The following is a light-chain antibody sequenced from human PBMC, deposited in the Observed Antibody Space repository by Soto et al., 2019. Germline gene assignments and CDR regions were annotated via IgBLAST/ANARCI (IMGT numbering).Light chain of an antibody. CDR2: DVS. Sequence: QSALTQPASVSGSPGQSITISCTGTSSDVVGYNYVSWYQHHPGKAPKLLIYDVSNRPSGVSNRFSGSKSDNTASLTISGLQPEDEADYYCSSYTTSNTRQIVFGTGTKVTDL. V-gene: IGLV2-14*03. J-gene: IGLJ1*01. CDR3: SSYTTSNTRQIV. CDR1: SSDVVGYNY.